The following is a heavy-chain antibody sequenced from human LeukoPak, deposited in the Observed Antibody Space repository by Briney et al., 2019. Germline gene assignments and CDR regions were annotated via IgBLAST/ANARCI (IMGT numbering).Heavy chain of an antibody. Sequence: PGGSLRLSCAASEFTFSSYSMSWVRQAPGKGLEWVSAISGSGGSTYYADSVKGRFTISRDNSKNTLYLQMNSLRAEDTAVYYCARVGGSYYPYFDYWGQGTLVTVSS. V-gene: IGHV3-23*01. CDR3: ARVGGSYYPYFDY. J-gene: IGHJ4*02. CDR2: ISGSGGST. D-gene: IGHD1-26*01. CDR1: EFTFSSYS.